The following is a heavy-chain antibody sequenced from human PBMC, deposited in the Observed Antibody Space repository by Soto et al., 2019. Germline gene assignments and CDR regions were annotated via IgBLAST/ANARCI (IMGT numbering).Heavy chain of an antibody. D-gene: IGHD5-12*01. CDR1: GFIFSGYA. CDR2: ISYDGNTK. Sequence: QVQLVESGGGVVQPGRSLRLSCAASGFIFSGYAMHWVRQAPVKGLEWVAVISYDGNTKYYADCVKGRFTVSRDNSKNTLYVQMNNLSAEHTTMYYCAKETSAYEIDYWGQGTLVTVSS. V-gene: IGHV3-30-3*01. CDR3: AKETSAYEIDY. J-gene: IGHJ4*02.